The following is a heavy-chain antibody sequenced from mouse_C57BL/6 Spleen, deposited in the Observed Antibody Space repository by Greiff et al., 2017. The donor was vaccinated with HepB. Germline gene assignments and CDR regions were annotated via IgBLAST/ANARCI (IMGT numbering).Heavy chain of an antibody. D-gene: IGHD1-1*01. CDR1: GYTFTTYP. J-gene: IGHJ1*03. V-gene: IGHV1-47*01. CDR3: ARRGSSYWYFDV. CDR2: FHPYNDDT. Sequence: VKLVESGAELVKPGASVKMSCKASGYTFTTYPIEWMKQNHGKSLEWIGNFHPYNDDTKYNEKFKGKATLTVEKSSSTVYLELSRLTSDDSAVYYCARRGSSYWYFDVWGTGTTVTVSS.